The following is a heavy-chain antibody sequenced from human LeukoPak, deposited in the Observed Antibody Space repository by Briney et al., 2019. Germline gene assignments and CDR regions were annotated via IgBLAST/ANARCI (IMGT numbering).Heavy chain of an antibody. Sequence: SVTVSCKASGGTFSSYAISWVRQAPGQGLEWMGGIIPIFGTANYAQKFQGRVTITADESTSTAYTELSSLRSEDTAVYYCARDLDYYDSSGSGWFDPWGQGTLVTVSS. CDR2: IIPIFGTA. J-gene: IGHJ5*02. V-gene: IGHV1-69*13. D-gene: IGHD3-22*01. CDR3: ARDLDYYDSSGSGWFDP. CDR1: GGTFSSYA.